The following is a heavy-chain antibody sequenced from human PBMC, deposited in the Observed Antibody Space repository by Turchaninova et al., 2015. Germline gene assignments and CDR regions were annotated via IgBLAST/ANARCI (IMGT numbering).Heavy chain of an antibody. CDR1: GYSISSGYY. Sequence: QVQLQESGPGLVKPSETLSLTCAVSGYSISSGYYWGWIRQPPGRGLEWIGSIYHSGTTYSNPSLKGRGTISLDTAKNQFSLKLSSVTAADTAVYYGARQSGDYSNYVPGYWGQGTLVTVSS. J-gene: IGHJ4*02. D-gene: IGHD4-11*01. CDR3: ARQSGDYSNYVPGY. CDR2: IYHSGTT. V-gene: IGHV4-38-2*01.